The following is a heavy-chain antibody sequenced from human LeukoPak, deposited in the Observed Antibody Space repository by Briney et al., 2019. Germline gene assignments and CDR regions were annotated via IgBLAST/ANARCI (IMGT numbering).Heavy chain of an antibody. CDR1: GFTFSSYG. CDR2: IRYDGSNK. J-gene: IGHJ4*02. Sequence: GGSLRLSCAASGFTFSSYGMHWVRQAPGKGLEWVAFIRYDGSNKYYADSVKGRFTISRDNAKNSLYLQMNSLRAEDTAVYYCARAQSARLRTYSSQYYFDYWGQGTLVTVSS. V-gene: IGHV3-30*02. CDR3: ARAQSARLRTYSSQYYFDY. D-gene: IGHD6-19*01.